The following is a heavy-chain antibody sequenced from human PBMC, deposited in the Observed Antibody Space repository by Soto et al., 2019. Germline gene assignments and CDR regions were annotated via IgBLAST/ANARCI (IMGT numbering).Heavy chain of an antibody. CDR3: ARHGIAAAGTVYYYGMDV. Sequence: PGESLKISCKGSGYSFTSDWIGWVRQMPGKGLEWMGIIYPGDSDTRYSPSFQGQVTISADKSISTAYLQWSSLKASDTAMYYCARHGIAAAGTVYYYGMDVWGQGTTVTVSS. CDR1: GYSFTSDW. J-gene: IGHJ6*02. V-gene: IGHV5-51*01. D-gene: IGHD6-13*01. CDR2: IYPGDSDT.